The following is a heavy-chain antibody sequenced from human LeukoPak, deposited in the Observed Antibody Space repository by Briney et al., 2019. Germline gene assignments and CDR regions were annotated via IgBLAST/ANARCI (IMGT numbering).Heavy chain of an antibody. J-gene: IGHJ3*02. V-gene: IGHV4-30-2*01. CDR3: ARVTVTTSFDI. D-gene: IGHD4-17*01. Sequence: TTSETLSLTCAVSGGSISSGGYSWSWIRQPSGKGLEWIGYIYHSGSTYYNPSFKSRVTISVDRSKNQFSLKLSSVTAADTAVYYCARVTVTTSFDIWGQGTMVTVSS. CDR1: GGSISSGGYS. CDR2: IYHSGST.